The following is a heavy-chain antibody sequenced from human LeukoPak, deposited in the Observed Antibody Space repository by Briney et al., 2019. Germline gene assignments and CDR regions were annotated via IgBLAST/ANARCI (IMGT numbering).Heavy chain of an antibody. CDR3: ARQWRYCSSTSCLHFDY. J-gene: IGHJ4*02. CDR1: GGSITSSGYY. Sequence: PSETLSLTCTVSGGSITSSGYYWGWIRQPPGKGLEWIGSIYYSGSTYYNPSLKSRVTVSVDTSKNQFSLKLSSVTAADTAVYYCARQWRYCSSTSCLHFDYWGQGTLVTVSS. D-gene: IGHD2-2*01. V-gene: IGHV4-39*01. CDR2: IYYSGST.